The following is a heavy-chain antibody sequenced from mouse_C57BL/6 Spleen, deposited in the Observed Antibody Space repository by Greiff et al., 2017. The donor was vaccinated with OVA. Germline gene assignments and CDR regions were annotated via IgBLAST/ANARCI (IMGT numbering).Heavy chain of an antibody. CDR2: IYPGSGST. CDR3: ASPYGYYSYFDY. Sequence: VQLQQPGAELVKPGASVKMSCKASGYTFTSYWITWVKQRPGQGLEWIGDIYPGSGSTNYNEKFKSKATLTVDTSSSTAYMQLSSLTSEDSAVYYCASPYGYYSYFDYWGKGTTLTVSS. V-gene: IGHV1-55*01. CDR1: GYTFTSYW. D-gene: IGHD2-3*01. J-gene: IGHJ2*01.